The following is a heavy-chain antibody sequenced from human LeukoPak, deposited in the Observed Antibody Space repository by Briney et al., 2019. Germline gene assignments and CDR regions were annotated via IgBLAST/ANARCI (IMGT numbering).Heavy chain of an antibody. J-gene: IGHJ4*02. Sequence: GASVKVSCKASGYSFTSYSVHWVRQAPGQRLEWMGWINGGNGDTKYAQKFQGRVTITRDTSASTSYMELSSLRSEDTAVYYCARDVASSGYYWDWGQGTLVTVSS. D-gene: IGHD3-22*01. CDR1: GYSFTSYS. V-gene: IGHV1-3*01. CDR2: INGGNGDT. CDR3: ARDVASSGYYWD.